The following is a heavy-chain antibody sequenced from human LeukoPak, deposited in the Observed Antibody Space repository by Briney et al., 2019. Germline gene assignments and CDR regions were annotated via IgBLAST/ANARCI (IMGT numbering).Heavy chain of an antibody. D-gene: IGHD2-2*01. Sequence: GGSLRLSCAASGFTFTSYSMNWVRQAPGKGLEWVSSISSSSSYIYYADSVKGRFTISRDNAKNSLYLQMNSLRAEDTAVYYCATTGRRYCSSTSCYPSGGTFDYWGQGTLVTVSS. CDR1: GFTFTSYS. CDR3: ATTGRRYCSSTSCYPSGGTFDY. CDR2: ISSSSSYI. J-gene: IGHJ4*02. V-gene: IGHV3-21*01.